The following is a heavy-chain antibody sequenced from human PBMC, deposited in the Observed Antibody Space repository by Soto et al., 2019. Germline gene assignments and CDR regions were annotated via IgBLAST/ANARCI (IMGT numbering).Heavy chain of an antibody. J-gene: IGHJ4*02. Sequence: GGSLRLSCAASGFTFSDHYMDWVRQAPGKGLEWVGRTRNKANSYTTEYAASVKGRFTISRDDSKNSMYLQMNSLKTEDTAVYYCARGLYDGSGYYSDYWGQGTLVTVSS. CDR2: TRNKANSYTT. V-gene: IGHV3-72*01. CDR1: GFTFSDHY. CDR3: ARGLYDGSGYYSDY. D-gene: IGHD3-22*01.